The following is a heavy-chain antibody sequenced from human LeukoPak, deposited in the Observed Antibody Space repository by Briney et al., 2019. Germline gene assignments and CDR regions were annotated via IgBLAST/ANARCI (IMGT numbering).Heavy chain of an antibody. CDR2: ISGRDDNT. D-gene: IGHD3-10*01. J-gene: IGHJ4*02. Sequence: PGGSLRLSCAASGFTFSSYAMSWVRQAPGKGLEWVSTISGRDDNTYYADSVKGRFTISRDNSKNTLYLQMNSLRTEDTAVYYCAKLWFGELNYFDYWGQGALLTVSS. CDR3: AKLWFGELNYFDY. V-gene: IGHV3-23*01. CDR1: GFTFSSYA.